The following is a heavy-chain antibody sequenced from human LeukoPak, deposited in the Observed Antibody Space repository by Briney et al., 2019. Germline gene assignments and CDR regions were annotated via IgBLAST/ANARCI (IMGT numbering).Heavy chain of an antibody. Sequence: PSETLSLTCAVYGGSFSGYYWSWIRQPPGKGLEWIGEINQSGSTNYNPSLKSRVTISVDTSKNQFSLKLSSVTATDTAVYYCARGNGDCDYWGQGTLVTVSS. CDR1: GGSFSGYY. CDR3: ARGNGDCDY. J-gene: IGHJ4*02. CDR2: INQSGST. V-gene: IGHV4-34*01.